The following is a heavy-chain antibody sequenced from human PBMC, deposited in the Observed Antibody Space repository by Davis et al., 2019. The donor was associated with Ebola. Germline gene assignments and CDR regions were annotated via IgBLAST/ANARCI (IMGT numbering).Heavy chain of an antibody. V-gene: IGHV4-34*01. CDR2: INHSGST. CDR3: ARHISLAAAGTGFDY. CDR1: GGSFSGYY. Sequence: MPGGSLRLSCAVYGGSFSGYYWSWIRQPPGKGLEWIGEINHSGSTNYNPSLKSRVTISVDRSKNQFSLKLSSVTAADTAVYYCARHISLAAAGTGFDYWGQGTLVTVSS. D-gene: IGHD6-13*01. J-gene: IGHJ4*02.